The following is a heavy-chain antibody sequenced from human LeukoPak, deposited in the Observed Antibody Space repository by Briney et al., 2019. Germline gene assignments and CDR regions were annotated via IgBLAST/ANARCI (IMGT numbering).Heavy chain of an antibody. V-gene: IGHV4-59*08. CDR3: ARLEDYYGSGSYRGGIDY. CDR1: GGSISSYY. CDR2: IYYSGST. D-gene: IGHD3-10*01. J-gene: IGHJ4*02. Sequence: PSETLSLTCTVSGGSISSYYWSWIRQPPGKGLEWLGYIYYSGSTNYNPSLKSRVTISVDTSKNQFSLKLSSVTAADTAVYYCARLEDYYGSGSYRGGIDYWGQGTLVTVSS.